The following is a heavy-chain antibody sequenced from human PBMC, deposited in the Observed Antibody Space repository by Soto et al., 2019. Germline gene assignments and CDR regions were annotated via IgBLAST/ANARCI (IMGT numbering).Heavy chain of an antibody. CDR2: IYYSGST. CDR1: GGSISSGGYY. J-gene: IGHJ6*02. V-gene: IGHV4-31*03. CDR3: ARDRARFGELAELKIPYYYYYGMDV. D-gene: IGHD3-10*01. Sequence: KPSETLSLTCTVSGGSISSGGYYWSWIRQHPGKGLEWIGYIYYSGSTYYNPSLKSRVTISVDTSKNQFSLKLSSVTAADTAVYYCARDRARFGELAELKIPYYYYYGMDVWGQGTTVTVSS.